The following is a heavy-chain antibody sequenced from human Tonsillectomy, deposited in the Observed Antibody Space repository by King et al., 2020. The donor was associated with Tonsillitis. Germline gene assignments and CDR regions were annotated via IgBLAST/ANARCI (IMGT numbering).Heavy chain of an antibody. CDR3: ARYSFGSTPRFDYFDY. Sequence: QLVQSGAEVKKPGASVKVSYKASGYIFTTYGVSWVRQAPGQGLEWMGWITAYNGNTNYAQKLQGRVTMTTDTSTSTAYMELRSLRSDDTAVYYCARYSFGSTPRFDYFDYWGQGTLVTVSS. V-gene: IGHV1-18*01. J-gene: IGHJ4*02. CDR1: GYIFTTYG. CDR2: ITAYNGNT. D-gene: IGHD5-18*01.